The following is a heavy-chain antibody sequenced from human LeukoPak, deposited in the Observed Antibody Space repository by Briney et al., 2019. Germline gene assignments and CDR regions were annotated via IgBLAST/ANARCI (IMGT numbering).Heavy chain of an antibody. D-gene: IGHD6-19*01. V-gene: IGHV4-59*01. CDR3: ASHSGIAVAGPKNPFDY. Sequence: SETLSLTCTVSGGSISSYYWSWIRQPPGKGLEWIGYIYYSGSTNYNPSLKSRVTISVDTSKSQFSLKLSSVTAADTAVYYCASHSGIAVAGPKNPFDYWGQGTLVTVSS. J-gene: IGHJ4*02. CDR1: GGSISSYY. CDR2: IYYSGST.